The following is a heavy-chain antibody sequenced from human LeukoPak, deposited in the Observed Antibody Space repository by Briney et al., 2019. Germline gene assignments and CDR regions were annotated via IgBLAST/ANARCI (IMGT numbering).Heavy chain of an antibody. Sequence: GASVKVSCKASGYTFINYAMHWVRQAPGQRLEWMGWINVGNGNTKYSQKFQGRVTITRDTSASTAYMELSSLRSEDTAVYYCARDFESGSYYNYWGQGTLVTVSS. CDR3: ARDFESGSYYNY. J-gene: IGHJ4*02. D-gene: IGHD1-26*01. CDR1: GYTFINYA. V-gene: IGHV1-3*01. CDR2: INVGNGNT.